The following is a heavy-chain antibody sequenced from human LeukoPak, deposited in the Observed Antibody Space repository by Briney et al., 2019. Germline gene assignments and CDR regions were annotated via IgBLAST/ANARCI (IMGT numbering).Heavy chain of an antibody. Sequence: SETLSLTCTVSGYSINSGYYWGWIRQPPGKGLEWIGSIYHSGSTYYNPSLKSRVTISVDTSKNQFSLKLSSVTAADTAVYYCARPSDTPVYCSSTSCPPASAFDIWGQGTMVTVSS. J-gene: IGHJ3*02. D-gene: IGHD2-2*01. CDR3: ARPSDTPVYCSSTSCPPASAFDI. V-gene: IGHV4-38-2*02. CDR2: IYHSGST. CDR1: GYSINSGYY.